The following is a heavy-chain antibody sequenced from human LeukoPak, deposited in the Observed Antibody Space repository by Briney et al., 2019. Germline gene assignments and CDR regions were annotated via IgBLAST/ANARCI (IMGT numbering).Heavy chain of an antibody. V-gene: IGHV4-39*07. J-gene: IGHJ4*02. CDR1: GGSNSSSTYY. D-gene: IGHD6-25*01. CDR3: ARAAALPAGLSFDY. Sequence: SETLSLTCTVSGGSNSSSTYYWGWIRQPPAKGLEWIGSIYYSGSTYYNPSLKSRVTISLDTSKNQFSLKLNSVTAADTAVYYCARAAALPAGLSFDYWGQGTLVTVSS. CDR2: IYYSGST.